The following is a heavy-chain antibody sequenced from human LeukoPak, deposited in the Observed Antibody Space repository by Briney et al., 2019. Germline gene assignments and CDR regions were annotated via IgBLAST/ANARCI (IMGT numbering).Heavy chain of an antibody. CDR2: IYYSGDT. D-gene: IGHD4-23*01. CDR1: GGSISPYY. V-gene: IGHV4-59*01. Sequence: PSETLSLTCSVSGGSISPYYWSWIRQPPGKGLEWIGYIYYSGDTNYNSSLESRVTISVDTSKNQFSLKLTSVTAADTAVYYCAREGFATTVVTRMIDYWGQGILVTVSS. CDR3: AREGFATTVVTRMIDY. J-gene: IGHJ4*02.